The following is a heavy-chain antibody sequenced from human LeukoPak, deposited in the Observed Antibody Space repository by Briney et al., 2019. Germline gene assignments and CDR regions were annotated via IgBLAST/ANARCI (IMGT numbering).Heavy chain of an antibody. CDR1: GGSISSYY. CDR2: IYYSGSI. V-gene: IGHV4-59*01. J-gene: IGHJ4*02. Sequence: PSETLSLTCTVSGGSISSYYWSWIRQPPGKGLEWIGYIYYSGSINYNPSLKSRVTISVDTSKNQFSLKLSSVTAADTAVYYCARDAPSYYGAPFDYWGQGTLVTVSS. D-gene: IGHD1-26*01. CDR3: ARDAPSYYGAPFDY.